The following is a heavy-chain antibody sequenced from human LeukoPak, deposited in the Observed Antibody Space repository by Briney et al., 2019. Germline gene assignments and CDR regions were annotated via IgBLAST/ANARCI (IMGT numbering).Heavy chain of an antibody. CDR1: GGTFSSYA. Sequence: ASVKVSCKASGGTFSSYAISWVRQAPGQGLEWMGGIIPIFGTANYAQKFQGRVTITADESTSTAYMELSSLRSEDTAVYYCATDIVVVPAAIYWGQGTLVTVSS. J-gene: IGHJ4*02. V-gene: IGHV1-69*01. CDR3: ATDIVVVPAAIY. D-gene: IGHD2-2*01. CDR2: IIPIFGTA.